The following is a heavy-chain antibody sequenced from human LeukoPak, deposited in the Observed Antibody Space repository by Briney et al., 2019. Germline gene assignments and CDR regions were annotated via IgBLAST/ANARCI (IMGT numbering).Heavy chain of an antibody. J-gene: IGHJ4*02. CDR1: GFTFSSYA. V-gene: IGHV3-23*01. CDR2: ISGSGGST. D-gene: IGHD3-22*01. CDR3: AKALDYYDSSGYYDY. Sequence: PGGSLRLSCAASGFTFSSYAMSWVRQAPGKGLEWVSAISGSGGSTYYADSVKGRFTTSRDNSKNTLYLQMNSLRAEDTAVYYCAKALDYYDSSGYYDYWGQGTLVTVSS.